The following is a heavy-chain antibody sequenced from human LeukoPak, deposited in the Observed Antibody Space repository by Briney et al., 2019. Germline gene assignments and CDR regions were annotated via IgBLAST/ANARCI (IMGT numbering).Heavy chain of an antibody. CDR3: ARAGARPYRAAAGPMDV. D-gene: IGHD6-13*01. Sequence: GGSLRLSCAASGFTVSSNYMSWVRQAPGKGLEWVSVIYSGGSTYYADSVKGRFTISRDNSKNTLYLQMNSLRAEDTAVYYCARAGARPYRAAAGPMDVWGQGTTVTVSS. J-gene: IGHJ6*02. CDR1: GFTVSSNY. CDR2: IYSGGST. V-gene: IGHV3-66*01.